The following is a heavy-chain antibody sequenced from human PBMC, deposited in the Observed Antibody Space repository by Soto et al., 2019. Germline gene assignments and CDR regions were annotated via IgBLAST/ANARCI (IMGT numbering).Heavy chain of an antibody. Sequence: PGGSLRLSCAASGFTFSSYGMHWVRQAPGKGLEWVAVIWYDGSNKYYADSVKGRFTISRDNSKNTLYLQMNSLRAEDTSLYYCARGQGFGELSSAFDIWGQGTMVTVSS. CDR1: GFTFSSYG. CDR3: ARGQGFGELSSAFDI. J-gene: IGHJ3*02. D-gene: IGHD3-10*01. CDR2: IWYDGSNK. V-gene: IGHV3-33*01.